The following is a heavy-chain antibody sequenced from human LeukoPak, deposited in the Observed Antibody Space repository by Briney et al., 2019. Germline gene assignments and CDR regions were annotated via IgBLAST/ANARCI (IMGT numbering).Heavy chain of an antibody. J-gene: IGHJ4*02. V-gene: IGHV4-59*13. CDR3: ARNLRVAVFDY. CDR2: IYYSWST. Sequence: PSETLSLTCTVSGGSISSYYWSWIRQPPGQGLGWVWYIYYSWSTNYNPSPTSRVTRSVDTSKHQFSLQLSSVTAADTAVYYCARNLRVAVFDYWGQGTLVTVSS. D-gene: IGHD6-19*01. CDR1: GGSISSYY.